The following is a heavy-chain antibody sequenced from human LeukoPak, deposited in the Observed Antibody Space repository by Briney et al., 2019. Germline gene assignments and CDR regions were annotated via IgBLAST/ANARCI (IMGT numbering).Heavy chain of an antibody. CDR1: GFTFTGYW. D-gene: IGHD3-22*01. CDR2: IYSDGRSL. Sequence: GGSLRLSCAGSGFTFTGYWMHWVRQAPGKGLVWISRIYSDGRSLTHADSVMGRFTISRDNAKNTLYLQMNSLRAEDTAVYFCARMYYHDSSDYYWAPDYWGQGTLVTVSS. CDR3: ARMYYHDSSDYYWAPDY. V-gene: IGHV3-74*03. J-gene: IGHJ4*02.